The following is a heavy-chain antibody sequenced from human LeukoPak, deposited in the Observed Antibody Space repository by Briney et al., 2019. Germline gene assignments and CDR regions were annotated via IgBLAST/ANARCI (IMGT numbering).Heavy chain of an antibody. D-gene: IGHD6-19*01. Sequence: ASVTVSCMASGYTFTDYFMHWVRQAPGQGLEWMGWINPNTGGTKYAQSFQGRVTMTRDTSISTAYMELTRLTSDDTAVYYCARAVAGILVGWFDPWGQGTLVTVSS. CDR3: ARAVAGILVGWFDP. CDR1: GYTFTDYF. J-gene: IGHJ5*02. CDR2: INPNTGGT. V-gene: IGHV1-2*02.